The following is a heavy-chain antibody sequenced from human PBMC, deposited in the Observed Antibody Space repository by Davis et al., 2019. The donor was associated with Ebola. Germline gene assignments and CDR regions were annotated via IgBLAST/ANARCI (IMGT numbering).Heavy chain of an antibody. V-gene: IGHV4-59*08. CDR2: IYYSGST. J-gene: IGHJ4*02. CDR1: GGSISSYY. D-gene: IGHD5-24*01. CDR3: AKTGRQRWLRPDY. Sequence: SETLSLTCTVSGGSISSYYWSWIRQPPGKGLEWIGYIYYSGSTNYNPSLKSRVTISVDTSKNQFSLKLSSVTAADTAVYYCAKTGRQRWLRPDYWGQGTLVTVSS.